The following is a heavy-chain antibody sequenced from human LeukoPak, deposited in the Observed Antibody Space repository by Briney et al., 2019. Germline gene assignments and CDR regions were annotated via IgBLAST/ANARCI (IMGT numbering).Heavy chain of an antibody. CDR3: ARDCSRASCYADY. Sequence: GGSLRLSCAASGFSFSTYWMSWVRQAPGKGLEWVATIKQDGSEIYYVDSVKGRFTISRDNAKNSVYLHMNSLRVEDTAVYYCARDCSRASCYADYWGQGALVTVSS. CDR1: GFSFSTYW. CDR2: IKQDGSEI. V-gene: IGHV3-7*01. J-gene: IGHJ4*02. D-gene: IGHD2-2*01.